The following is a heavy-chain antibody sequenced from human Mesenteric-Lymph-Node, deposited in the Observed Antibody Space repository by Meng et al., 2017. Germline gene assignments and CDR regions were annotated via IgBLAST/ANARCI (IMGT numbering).Heavy chain of an antibody. CDR3: ARAGRCCSGYAFDY. Sequence: SETLSLTCTVSGGSISSYYWSWIRQPPGRGLEWIGYIYYSGSTNYNPSLKSRVTISLDMSKNQFSMRLTSVTAADTAVYFCARAGRCCSGYAFDYWGQGTLVTVSS. D-gene: IGHD5-12*01. J-gene: IGHJ4*02. V-gene: IGHV4-59*12. CDR1: GGSISSYY. CDR2: IYYSGST.